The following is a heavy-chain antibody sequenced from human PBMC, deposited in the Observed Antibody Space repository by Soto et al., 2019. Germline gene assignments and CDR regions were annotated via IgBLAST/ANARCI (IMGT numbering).Heavy chain of an antibody. CDR3: ARGTYYYDSSGYYYDLYYFDY. J-gene: IGHJ4*02. CDR1: GGSFSGYY. CDR2: INHSGST. D-gene: IGHD3-22*01. Sequence: SETLSLTCAVYGGSFSGYYWSWIRQPPGKGLEWIGEINHSGSTNYNPSLKSRVTISVDTSKNQFSLKLSSVTAADTAVYYCARGTYYYDSSGYYYDLYYFDYWGQGTLVTVSS. V-gene: IGHV4-34*01.